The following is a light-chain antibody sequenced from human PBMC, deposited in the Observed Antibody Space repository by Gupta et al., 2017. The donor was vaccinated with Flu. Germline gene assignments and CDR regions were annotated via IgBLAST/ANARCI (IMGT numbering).Light chain of an antibody. V-gene: IGLV3-19*01. J-gene: IGLJ3*02. CDR1: SIRDSY. CDR2: VKN. Sequence: QTVTITCKGASIRDSYASWYQQKQGHAPELLIFVKNIRRTGPSELLSGFCSGNTASLTTTRAPAEDEEDYYYNSRDSTDNNQGVFGGGTKLTVL. CDR3: NSRDSTDNNQGV.